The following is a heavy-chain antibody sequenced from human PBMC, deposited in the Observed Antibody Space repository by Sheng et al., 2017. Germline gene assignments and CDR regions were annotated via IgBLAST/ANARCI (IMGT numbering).Heavy chain of an antibody. CDR1: GFSLSTSGMC. J-gene: IGHJ5*02. CDR2: IDWDDDK. CDR3: ARIQRAGYSSSWYGGWFDP. Sequence: QVTLRESGPALVKPTQTLTLTCTFSGFSLSTSGMCVSWIRQPPGKALEWLALIDWDDDKYYSTSLKTRLTISKDTSKNQVVLTMTNMDPVDTATYYCARIQRAGYSSSWYGGWFDPWGQGTLVTVSS. V-gene: IGHV2-70*01. D-gene: IGHD6-13*01.